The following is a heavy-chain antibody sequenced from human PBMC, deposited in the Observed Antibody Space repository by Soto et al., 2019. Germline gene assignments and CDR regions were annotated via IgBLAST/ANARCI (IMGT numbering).Heavy chain of an antibody. D-gene: IGHD1-26*01. Sequence: QVQLVESGGGVVQPGRSQRLSCAASGFTFSVYGIHWVRQAPGKGLEWVGVISYDGGNKYYADSVKGRFTMSRDNSKNTVYLQMNTLRPEDTAVYYCARDRGGRYYSWYFDLWGRGTLVTVSS. CDR1: GFTFSVYG. J-gene: IGHJ2*01. CDR3: ARDRGGRYYSWYFDL. CDR2: ISYDGGNK. V-gene: IGHV3-30*03.